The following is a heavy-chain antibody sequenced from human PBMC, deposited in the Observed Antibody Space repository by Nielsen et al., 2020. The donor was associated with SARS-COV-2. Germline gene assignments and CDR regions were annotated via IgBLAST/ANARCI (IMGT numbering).Heavy chain of an antibody. CDR2: IYYTGIT. V-gene: IGHV4-59*08. Sequence: SETLSLTCTVSGGSVSGYYWSWIRQVPEKGLEWIGYIYYTGITNYNPSLKGRVSISVDTSNNQVSLRLSSVTAADTAVYFCARHYYGSGIYYNIRWFDLWGQGTLVAVSS. D-gene: IGHD3-10*01. CDR1: GGSVSGYY. CDR3: ARHYYGSGIYYNIRWFDL. J-gene: IGHJ5*02.